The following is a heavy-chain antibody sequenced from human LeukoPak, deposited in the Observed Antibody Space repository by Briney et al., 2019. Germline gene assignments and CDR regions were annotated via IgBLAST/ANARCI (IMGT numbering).Heavy chain of an antibody. Sequence: SETLSLTCTVSGGSISSGGYYWSWIRQPPGKGLEWIGYIYHSGSTYYNPSLKSRVTISVDTSKNQFSLKLSSVTAADTAVYYCARSFIAAAGNWFDPWGQGTLVTVSS. CDR2: IYHSGST. J-gene: IGHJ5*02. D-gene: IGHD6-13*01. V-gene: IGHV4-30-2*01. CDR3: ARSFIAAAGNWFDP. CDR1: GGSISSGGYY.